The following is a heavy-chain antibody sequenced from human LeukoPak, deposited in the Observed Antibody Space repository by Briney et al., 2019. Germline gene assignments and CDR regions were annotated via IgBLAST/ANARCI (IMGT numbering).Heavy chain of an antibody. CDR2: IYYSGST. D-gene: IGHD4-11*01. J-gene: IGHJ6*03. V-gene: IGHV4-59*01. CDR3: ARAATVTTLRYYCYYYYMDV. Sequence: SETLSLTCTVSGGSISSYYWSWIRQPPGKGLEWIGYIYYSGSTNYNPSLKSRVTISVDTSKNQFSLKLSSVTAADTAVYYCARAATVTTLRYYCYYYYMDVWGKGTTVTVSS. CDR1: GGSISSYY.